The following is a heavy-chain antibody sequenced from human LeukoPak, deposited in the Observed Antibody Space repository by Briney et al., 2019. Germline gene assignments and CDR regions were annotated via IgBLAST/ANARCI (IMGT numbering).Heavy chain of an antibody. J-gene: IGHJ4*02. V-gene: IGHV1-46*01. Sequence: GASVTVSCKASGYTFISHYMHWVRQAPGQGLEWMGIINPSGGSTSYAQKFQGRVTMTRDTSTSTVYMELSSLRSEDTAVYYCARDGKAYDYWGQGTLATVSS. CDR2: INPSGGST. CDR1: GYTFISHY. CDR3: ARDGKAYDY. D-gene: IGHD1-26*01.